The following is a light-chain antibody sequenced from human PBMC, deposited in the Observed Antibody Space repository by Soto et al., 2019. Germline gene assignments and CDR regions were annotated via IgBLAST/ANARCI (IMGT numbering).Light chain of an antibody. CDR2: GAS. Sequence: VMTQAPATLSVSPGERAPLSCRASQSVSSSYLAWYQQKPGQAPRLLIYGASSRATGIPDRFSGSGSRTDFTLTISGLEPEDFAVYYCQQYGSSYTFGQGTKVDI. V-gene: IGKV3-20*01. J-gene: IGKJ2*01. CDR1: QSVSSSY. CDR3: QQYGSSYT.